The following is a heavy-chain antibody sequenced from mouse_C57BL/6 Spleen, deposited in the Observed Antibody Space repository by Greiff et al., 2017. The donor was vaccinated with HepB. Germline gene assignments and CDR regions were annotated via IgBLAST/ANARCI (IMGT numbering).Heavy chain of an antibody. CDR1: GYAFSSYW. D-gene: IGHD2-2*01. CDR2: IYPGDGDT. J-gene: IGHJ4*01. Sequence: VQLQQSGAELVKPGASVKISCKASGYAFSSYWMNWVKQRPGKGLEWIGQIYPGDGDTNYNGKFKGKATLTADKSSSTAYMQLSSLTSEDSAVYFCARSMVTYYAMDYWGQGTSVTVSS. V-gene: IGHV1-80*01. CDR3: ARSMVTYYAMDY.